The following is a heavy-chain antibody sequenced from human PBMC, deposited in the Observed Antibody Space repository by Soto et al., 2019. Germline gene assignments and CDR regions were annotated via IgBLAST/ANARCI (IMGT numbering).Heavy chain of an antibody. Sequence: EVQVLDSGGGLVQPGGSLRLSCAASGFTFNNYAMNWVRQAPGKGLEWVATISGTGGSTYYADSVKGRFTMSRDNSKNTLYLQMNSLRVEDTAVYYCAKDRLGGNFDYWGQGNQVTVSS. CDR3: AKDRLGGNFDY. CDR2: ISGTGGST. V-gene: IGHV3-23*01. CDR1: GFTFNNYA. J-gene: IGHJ4*02.